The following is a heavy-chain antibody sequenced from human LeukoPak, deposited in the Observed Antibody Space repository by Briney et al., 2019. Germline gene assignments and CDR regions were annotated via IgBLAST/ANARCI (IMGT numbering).Heavy chain of an antibody. D-gene: IGHD2-21*01. CDR3: ARRGYCGGDCYSDY. J-gene: IGHJ4*02. Sequence: GASLKISCKGSGSSFATYWIGWVRQMPGKGLEWMGIIYPGDSDTRYSPSFQGQVTISADKSISTAFPQWSSLKASDTAMYYCARRGYCGGDCYSDYWGQGTLVTVSS. V-gene: IGHV5-51*01. CDR2: IYPGDSDT. CDR1: GSSFATYW.